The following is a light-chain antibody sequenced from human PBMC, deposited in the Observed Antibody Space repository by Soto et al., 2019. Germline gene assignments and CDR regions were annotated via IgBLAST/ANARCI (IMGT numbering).Light chain of an antibody. CDR2: AAS. V-gene: IGKV1-39*01. J-gene: IGKJ2*01. Sequence: DIQMTQSPSVLSASVGDRVTLTCRASQKIHNYLNWYQQKPGRAPGLLIFAASILRSGVPSRFRAGGSGTEFTLTIDGLQLDDFATYYCQQSDSSPNTFGPGAKLEI. CDR3: QQSDSSPNT. CDR1: QKIHNY.